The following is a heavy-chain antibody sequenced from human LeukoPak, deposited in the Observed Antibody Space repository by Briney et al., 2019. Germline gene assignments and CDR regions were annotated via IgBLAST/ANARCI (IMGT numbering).Heavy chain of an antibody. D-gene: IGHD6-19*01. V-gene: IGHV3-23*01. CDR3: AKLKSIAVAGYFDY. Sequence: GGSLRLSCAASGFIFSSHAMSWVRQAPGKGLEWVSAISGSGGSTHYADSVKGRFTISRDNSKKTVYLQMNSLRAEDTAVSYSAKLKSIAVAGYFDYWGQGTLVTVSS. CDR1: GFIFSSHA. CDR2: ISGSGGST. J-gene: IGHJ4*02.